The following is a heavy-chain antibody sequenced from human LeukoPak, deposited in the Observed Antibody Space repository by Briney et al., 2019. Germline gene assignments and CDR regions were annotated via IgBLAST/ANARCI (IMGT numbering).Heavy chain of an antibody. J-gene: IGHJ4*02. D-gene: IGHD3-16*01. CDR3: ARDGGSYYEY. Sequence: PGGSLRLSCAASGFIFSTYNMNWARQAPGKGLEWISYISSSSSTIYYAESVKGRFTISRDNAKNSLYLQMNSLRAEDTAMYYCARDGGSYYEYWGQGTLVTVSS. V-gene: IGHV3-48*01. CDR1: GFIFSTYN. CDR2: ISSSSSTI.